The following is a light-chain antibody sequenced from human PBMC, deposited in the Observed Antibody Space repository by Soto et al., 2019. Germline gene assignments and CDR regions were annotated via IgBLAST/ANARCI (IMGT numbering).Light chain of an antibody. CDR1: TTDVDGYDY. CDR3: TSYTGRDPFYV. J-gene: IGLJ1*01. CDR2: DVN. V-gene: IGLV2-14*03. Sequence: QSLLTQPASVSGSPGQSITSSCTGATTDVDGYDYVSWYQQHPGQAPKLMIFDVNNRPSGVSGRFSGSKSGDTASLTISGLQAEDDGDYCCTSYTGRDPFYVFGAGTKVSVL.